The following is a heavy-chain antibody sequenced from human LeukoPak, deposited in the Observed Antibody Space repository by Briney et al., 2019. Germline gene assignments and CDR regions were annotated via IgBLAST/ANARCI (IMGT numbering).Heavy chain of an antibody. V-gene: IGHV3-21*01. CDR1: GFTFSSYS. J-gene: IGHJ4*02. CDR2: ISSSSSYI. Sequence: GGSLRLSCAASGFTFSSYSMNWVRQAPGKGLEWVSSISSSSSYIYYADSVKGRFTISRDDAKNSLYLQMNSLRAEDTAVYYCARVTEAPYYFDYWGQGTLVTVSS. CDR3: ARVTEAPYYFDY.